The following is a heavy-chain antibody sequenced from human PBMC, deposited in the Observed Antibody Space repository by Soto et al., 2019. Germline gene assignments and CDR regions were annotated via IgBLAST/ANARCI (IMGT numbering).Heavy chain of an antibody. D-gene: IGHD1-1*01. V-gene: IGHV1-69*01. J-gene: IGHJ6*02. CDR1: GGTFSSYA. Sequence: QVQLVQSGAEVKKPGSSVKVSCKASGGTFSSYAISWVRQAPGQGLEWMGGIIPIFGTANYAQKFQGRVTITADESTSKANMEQSSLRSEDTAVYYWARVNNGNDTPYYYYGRAVWGQGTTVTVS. CDR3: ARVNNGNDTPYYYYGRAV. CDR2: IIPIFGTA.